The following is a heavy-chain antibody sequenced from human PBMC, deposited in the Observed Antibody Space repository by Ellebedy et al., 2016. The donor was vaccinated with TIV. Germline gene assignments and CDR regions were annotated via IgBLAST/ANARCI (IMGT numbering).Heavy chain of an antibody. V-gene: IGHV3-23*01. D-gene: IGHD1-26*01. J-gene: IGHJ3*02. CDR1: GFFFSDYC. CDR2: ITGSGDGGRT. CDR3: AGRSGTYSDAFDI. Sequence: GESLKISXSASGFFFSDYCMSWVRQAPGKGLEWLSAITGSGDGGRTYSADSVKGRFTISRDNSKNTLYLQMNSLRAEDTAVYYCAGRSGTYSDAFDIWGQGTMVTVSS.